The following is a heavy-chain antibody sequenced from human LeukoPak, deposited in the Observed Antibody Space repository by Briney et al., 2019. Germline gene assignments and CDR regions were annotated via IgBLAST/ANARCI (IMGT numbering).Heavy chain of an antibody. D-gene: IGHD6-19*01. CDR1: GFTFSSYN. V-gene: IGHV3-30*04. J-gene: IGHJ4*02. Sequence: GGSLRLSCAASGFTFSSYNMHWVRQAPGKGLEWVAIISYDGSKKHYADSVKGRFTISRDTSKNTLYLQMNSLRAEDTAVYYCARGGVAVAKFDYWGQGTLVTVSS. CDR3: ARGGVAVAKFDY. CDR2: ISYDGSKK.